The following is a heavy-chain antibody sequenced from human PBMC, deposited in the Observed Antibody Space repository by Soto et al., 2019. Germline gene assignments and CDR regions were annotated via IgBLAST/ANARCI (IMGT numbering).Heavy chain of an antibody. CDR2: INHSGST. D-gene: IGHD2-2*01. Sequence: QVQLQQWGAGLLKPSETLSLTCAVYGGSFSGYYWSWIRQPPGKRLEWIGEINHSGSTNYNPSLKSRVTISVDTSKNHFSLKLSSVTAADQDVYSCARGGLGVVVPDAVYYYGMDVWGQGTTVTVSS. CDR1: GGSFSGYY. J-gene: IGHJ6*02. CDR3: ARGGLGVVVPDAVYYYGMDV. V-gene: IGHV4-34*01.